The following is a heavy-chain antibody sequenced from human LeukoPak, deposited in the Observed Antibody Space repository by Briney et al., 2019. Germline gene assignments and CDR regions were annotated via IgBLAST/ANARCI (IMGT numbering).Heavy chain of an antibody. V-gene: IGHV4-59*01. D-gene: IGHD2-21*02. CDR1: GGSISSYY. CDR3: ASGYCGGACKWGGFDM. CDR2: THYSGAT. J-gene: IGHJ3*02. Sequence: PSETLSLTCTVSGGSISSYYWSWLRQPPGKGLEHIGYTHYSGATNYNPSLKSRVTISLDTSGNQFSLKLSSVTAADTAVYYCASGYCGGACKWGGFDMRAKGTMVTVS.